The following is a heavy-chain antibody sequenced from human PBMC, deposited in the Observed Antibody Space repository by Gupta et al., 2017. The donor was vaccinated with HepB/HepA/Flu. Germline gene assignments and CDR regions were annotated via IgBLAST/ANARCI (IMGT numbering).Heavy chain of an antibody. CDR1: GFTFSSYG. J-gene: IGHJ6*02. Sequence: QVQLVASGGGVVQPGRSLRLSCAASGFTFSSYGMHWVRQAPGKGLEWVEVIWYDGSNKYYADSVKGRFTSSRDNSKNTLYLQMNSLRAEDTAVYYCARDWSGRTYGDDGQYYYYGMDVGGQGTTVTVYS. V-gene: IGHV3-33*01. CDR3: ARDWSGRTYGDDGQYYYYGMDV. D-gene: IGHD4-17*01. CDR2: IWYDGSNK.